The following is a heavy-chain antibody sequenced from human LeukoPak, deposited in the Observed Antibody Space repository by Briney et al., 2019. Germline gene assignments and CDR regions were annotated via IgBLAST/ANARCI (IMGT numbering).Heavy chain of an antibody. J-gene: IGHJ4*02. CDR3: ARQTGVGLFILP. Sequence: SETLSLTCTVSGDSISTSNSYWGWIRRPPGKGLEWVGSIYYSGNTYYNPSLKSRVTISVDTSKNQFSLKLTSVTAADTAVYYCARQTGVGLFILPGGRGTLVTVSS. CDR2: IYYSGNT. V-gene: IGHV4-39*01. D-gene: IGHD3-3*01. CDR1: GDSISTSNSY.